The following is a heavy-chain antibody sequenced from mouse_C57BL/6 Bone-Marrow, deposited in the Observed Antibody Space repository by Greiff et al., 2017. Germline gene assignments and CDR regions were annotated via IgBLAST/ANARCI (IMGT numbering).Heavy chain of an antibody. CDR1: GYAFSSYW. Sequence: QVHVKQSGAELVKPGASVKISCKASGYAFSSYWMNWVKQRPGKGLEWIGQIYPGDGDTNYNGQFKGKATLTADKSSSTAYRQLISLTSEDSAVYFCASGAYYSNYDAMDYWGQGTSVTVSS. CDR3: ASGAYYSNYDAMDY. V-gene: IGHV1-80*01. D-gene: IGHD2-5*01. J-gene: IGHJ4*01. CDR2: IYPGDGDT.